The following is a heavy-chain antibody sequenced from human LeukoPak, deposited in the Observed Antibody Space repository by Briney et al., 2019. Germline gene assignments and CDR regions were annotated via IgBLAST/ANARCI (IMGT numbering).Heavy chain of an antibody. CDR2: ISGSSNSI. J-gene: IGHJ4*02. V-gene: IGHV3-48*01. Sequence: GGSLRLSCAASGFTLSTYTMNWVRQAPGKGLELISSISGSSNSIEYADSVEGRFSISRDNAKNSMDLQMNSLRADDTAMYYCARDLGLRRNGYNPFDYWGQGVLVTVSS. D-gene: IGHD5-24*01. CDR1: GFTLSTYT. CDR3: ARDLGLRRNGYNPFDY.